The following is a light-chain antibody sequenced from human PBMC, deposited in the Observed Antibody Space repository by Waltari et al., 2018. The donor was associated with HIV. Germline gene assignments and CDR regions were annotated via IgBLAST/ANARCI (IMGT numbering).Light chain of an antibody. CDR1: SSNIGRNT. J-gene: IGLJ2*01. V-gene: IGLV1-44*01. Sequence: QSVLTQPPSASGTPGQRVTISCSGSSSNIGRNTVNWYQQIPGTAPRLLIYSNNQRPSGVPDRFSGSKSGTSASLAISGLQSEDEADYYCAAWDDSLSGLVVFGGGTKLTVL. CDR3: AAWDDSLSGLVV. CDR2: SNN.